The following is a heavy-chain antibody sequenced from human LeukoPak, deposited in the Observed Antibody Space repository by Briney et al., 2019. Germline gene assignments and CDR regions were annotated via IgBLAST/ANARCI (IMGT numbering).Heavy chain of an antibody. D-gene: IGHD5-24*01. CDR3: ARDSVEMATIMGY. Sequence: GASVKVSCKASGYTFTGYYMHWVRQAPGQGLEWMGRINPNSGGTNYAQKFQGRVTMTRDTSISTAYMELSRLRSDDTAVYYCARDSVEMATIMGYWGQGTLVTVSS. J-gene: IGHJ4*02. CDR2: INPNSGGT. CDR1: GYTFTGYY. V-gene: IGHV1-2*06.